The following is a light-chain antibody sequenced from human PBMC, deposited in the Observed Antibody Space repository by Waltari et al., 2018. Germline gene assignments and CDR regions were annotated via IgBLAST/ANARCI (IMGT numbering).Light chain of an antibody. CDR2: GAS. CDR3: QQYSNWPPYS. J-gene: IGKJ2*03. Sequence: EIVMTQSPATLSVSPGERVTLSCRASQSVSSNLAWYQQRPGQAPRLLIYGASNRAAGIPARFSGSGSGTECTLTISSLQSEDFALYHCQQYSNWPPYSFGQGTKLEIK. V-gene: IGKV3-15*01. CDR1: QSVSSN.